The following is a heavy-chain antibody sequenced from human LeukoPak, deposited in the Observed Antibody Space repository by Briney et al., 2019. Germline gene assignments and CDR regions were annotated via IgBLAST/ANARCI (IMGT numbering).Heavy chain of an antibody. V-gene: IGHV4-39*07. J-gene: IGHJ3*02. Sequence: PSETLSLTCTVSGDSFSSVTDYWAWIRQPPGKGLEWIGSSSYTGITYYNPSLKSRVTISVDTSKNDFSLKLSSVTAADTAVYYCARDNFYNSGGGMEDGFDIWGQGTMVTVSS. CDR2: SSYTGIT. CDR1: GDSFSSVTDY. D-gene: IGHD3-10*01. CDR3: ARDNFYNSGGGMEDGFDI.